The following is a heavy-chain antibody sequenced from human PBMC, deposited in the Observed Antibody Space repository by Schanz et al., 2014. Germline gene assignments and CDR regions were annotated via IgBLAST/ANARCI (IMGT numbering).Heavy chain of an antibody. CDR1: GYTFTGHR. J-gene: IGHJ4*02. D-gene: IGHD5-12*01. V-gene: IGHV1-2*02. CDR3: ARARYTGYDCSGY. Sequence: QVLLVQSGAEVKKPGASVKVSCKASGYTFTGHRMHWVRQAPGQGPEWMGWINPKSGERTYVQKFQGRVTMTTDTSINTAYMELSSLTSDDTATYFCARARYTGYDCSGYWGQGTLLIVSS. CDR2: INPKSGER.